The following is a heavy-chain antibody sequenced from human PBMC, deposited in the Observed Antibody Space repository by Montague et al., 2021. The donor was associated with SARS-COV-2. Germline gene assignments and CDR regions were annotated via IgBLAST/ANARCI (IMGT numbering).Heavy chain of an antibody. CDR2: VSHPGSA. J-gene: IGHJ4*02. CDR1: TEAFNGYY. D-gene: IGHD1-26*01. CDR3: ARGVYNRVIFVVSPRYYLDY. V-gene: IGHV4-34*01. Sequence: SETLSLTCAVYTEAFNGYYWTWIRQPPGKGLEWIGDVSHPGSAKYNPSLKGRVSISVNTWRKQVSLRLASVTAADTATYYCARGVYNRVIFVVSPRYYLDYWGQGIMVAVSA.